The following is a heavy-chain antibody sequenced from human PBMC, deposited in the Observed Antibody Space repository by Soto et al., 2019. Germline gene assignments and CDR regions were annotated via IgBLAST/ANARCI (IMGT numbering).Heavy chain of an antibody. Sequence: QLQLQESGPGLVKPSETLSLTCTVSGGSISSSSYYWGWIRQPPGKGLEWIGSMYYSGSTYYNPSLKSRVTISVDTSKNQFSLKLSSVTAADTAVYYCARHTTMVRGVIWCFDPWGQGTLVTVSS. CDR2: MYYSGST. D-gene: IGHD3-10*01. J-gene: IGHJ5*02. V-gene: IGHV4-39*01. CDR3: ARHTTMVRGVIWCFDP. CDR1: GGSISSSSYY.